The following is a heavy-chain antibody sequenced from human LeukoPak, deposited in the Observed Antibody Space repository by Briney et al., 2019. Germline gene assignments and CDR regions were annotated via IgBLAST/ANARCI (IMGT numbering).Heavy chain of an antibody. J-gene: IGHJ4*02. D-gene: IGHD5-24*01. CDR2: IYPGDSDT. CDR3: ARSIDSTTSTLPY. V-gene: IGHV5-51*01. CDR1: ENTFTNCW. Sequence: PGGSLRLSCKGSENTFTNCWIVWVRQMPGKGLEWVGIIYPGDSDTRYSPTFQGQVTISADRSTTTAYLQWSGLKASDTAMYYCARSIDSTTSTLPYWGQGTQVTVSS.